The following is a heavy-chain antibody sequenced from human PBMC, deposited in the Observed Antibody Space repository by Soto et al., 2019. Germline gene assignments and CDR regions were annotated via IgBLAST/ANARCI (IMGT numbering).Heavy chain of an antibody. Sequence: QVHLLESGGGVVQPGRSLRLSCVDSGFTFSNFGIHWVRQAPGKGLEWLAVVSYDEVNKFYADSVRGRFTISRDNSKDTVYLQINSLRRDDTAMYFCAKVMTEYSGVAIDHWGQGTLVTVSS. V-gene: IGHV3-30*18. CDR3: AKVMTEYSGVAIDH. D-gene: IGHD6-19*01. CDR2: VSYDEVNK. J-gene: IGHJ4*02. CDR1: GFTFSNFG.